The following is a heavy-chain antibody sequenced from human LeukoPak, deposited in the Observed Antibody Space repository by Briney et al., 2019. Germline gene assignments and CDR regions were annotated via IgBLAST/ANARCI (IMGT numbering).Heavy chain of an antibody. J-gene: IGHJ4*02. Sequence: SGRSLRPSCAASGFTFDDYAMHWVRQAPGKGLEWVSGISWNSGSIGYADSVKGRFTISRDNAKNSLYLQMNSLRAEDMALYYCAKEGSSGWYDYWGQGTLVTVSS. CDR2: ISWNSGSI. D-gene: IGHD6-19*01. CDR1: GFTFDDYA. V-gene: IGHV3-9*03. CDR3: AKEGSSGWYDY.